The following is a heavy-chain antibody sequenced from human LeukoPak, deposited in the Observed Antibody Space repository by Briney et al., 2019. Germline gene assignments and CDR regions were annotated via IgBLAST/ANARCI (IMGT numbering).Heavy chain of an antibody. Sequence: ASVKVSCKASGYTFTSYDINWVRQATGQGLEWMGWMNPNSGNTGYAQKFQGRVTMTRNTSISTAYMELSSLRSEDTAVYYCARGQGYYDFWGGYYTPHFDYWGQGTLVTVSS. V-gene: IGHV1-8*01. D-gene: IGHD3-3*01. CDR2: MNPNSGNT. CDR1: GYTFTSYD. J-gene: IGHJ4*02. CDR3: ARGQGYYDFWGGYYTPHFDY.